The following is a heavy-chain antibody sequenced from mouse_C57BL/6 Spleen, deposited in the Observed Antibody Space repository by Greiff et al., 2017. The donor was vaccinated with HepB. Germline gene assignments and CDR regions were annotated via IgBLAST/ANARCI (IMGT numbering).Heavy chain of an antibody. D-gene: IGHD2-3*01. Sequence: EVQLQQSGPELVKPGASVKISCKASGYSFTGYYMNWVKQSPEKSLEWIGEINPSTGGTTYNQKFKAKATLTVDKSSSTAYMQLKSLTSEDSAVYYCARGGYYVGYYAMDYWGQGTSVTVSS. CDR1: GYSFTGYY. CDR3: ARGGYYVGYYAMDY. J-gene: IGHJ4*01. CDR2: INPSTGGT. V-gene: IGHV1-42*01.